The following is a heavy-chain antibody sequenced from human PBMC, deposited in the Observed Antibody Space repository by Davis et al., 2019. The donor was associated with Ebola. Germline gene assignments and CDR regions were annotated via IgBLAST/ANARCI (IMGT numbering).Heavy chain of an antibody. CDR1: GFTFSSYS. Sequence: LKISCAASGFTFSSYSMNWVRQAPGKGLEWVSYISTSSSTIYYADSVKGRFTISRDNAKNSLYLQMHSLRDEDTAVYYCATDFWTHVWGQGTTVTVSS. V-gene: IGHV3-48*02. D-gene: IGHD3/OR15-3a*01. J-gene: IGHJ6*02. CDR2: ISTSSSTI. CDR3: ATDFWTHV.